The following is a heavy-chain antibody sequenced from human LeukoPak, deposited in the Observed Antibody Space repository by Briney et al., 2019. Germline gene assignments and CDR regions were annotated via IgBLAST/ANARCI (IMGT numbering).Heavy chain of an antibody. Sequence: PGGSLRLSCAASGFTFSSYAMHWVRQAPGKGLEWVSAISGSGGSTYYADSVKGRFTISRDNSKNTLYLQMNSLRAEDTAVYYCASPPSTVTTPYYFDYWGQGTLVTVSS. CDR3: ASPPSTVTTPYYFDY. D-gene: IGHD4-17*01. CDR1: GFTFSSYA. CDR2: ISGSGGST. V-gene: IGHV3-23*01. J-gene: IGHJ4*02.